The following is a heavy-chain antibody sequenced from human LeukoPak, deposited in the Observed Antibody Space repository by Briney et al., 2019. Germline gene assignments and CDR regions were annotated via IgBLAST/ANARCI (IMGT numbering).Heavy chain of an antibody. D-gene: IGHD3-10*01. Sequence: ASVKVSCKASGYTFTSYGISWVRQAPAKGLEWMGCISAYNGNTNYAQKPQGRVNMTTDTSTSTAYVELRSLRADDTAVYYCAREDGSGSYYAVYWGQGTLVTVSS. CDR1: GYTFTSYG. J-gene: IGHJ4*02. V-gene: IGHV1-18*01. CDR3: AREDGSGSYYAVY. CDR2: ISAYNGNT.